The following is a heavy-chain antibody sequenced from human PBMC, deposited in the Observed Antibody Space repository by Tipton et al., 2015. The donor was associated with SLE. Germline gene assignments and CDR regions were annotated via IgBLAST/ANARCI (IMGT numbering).Heavy chain of an antibody. J-gene: IGHJ3*02. D-gene: IGHD6-13*01. Sequence: TLSLTCTVSGGSISSHYWSWIRQPPGKGLEWIGYIYYSGSTYYNPSLKSRVTISVDTSKNQFSLKLSSVTAADTAVYYCASPPAHSSSWYLGDAFDIWGQGTMVTVSS. CDR3: ASPPAHSSSWYLGDAFDI. V-gene: IGHV4-59*11. CDR2: IYYSGST. CDR1: GGSISSHY.